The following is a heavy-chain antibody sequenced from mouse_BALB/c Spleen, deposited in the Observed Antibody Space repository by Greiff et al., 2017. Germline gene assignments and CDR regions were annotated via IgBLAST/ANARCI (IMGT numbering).Heavy chain of an antibody. CDR2: ISSGGSDT. CDR3: TSGCGNYYAMDY. V-gene: IGHV5-6-4*01. CDR1: GFTFSSYT. J-gene: IGHJ4*01. D-gene: IGHD2-1*01. Sequence: EVKLVESGGGLVKPGGSLKLSCAASGFTFSSYTMSWVRQTPEKRLEWVATISSGGSDTYYPDSVKGRFTISRDNAKNTLYLQMSSLKSEDTAMYYCTSGCGNYYAMDYWGQGTSVTVSS.